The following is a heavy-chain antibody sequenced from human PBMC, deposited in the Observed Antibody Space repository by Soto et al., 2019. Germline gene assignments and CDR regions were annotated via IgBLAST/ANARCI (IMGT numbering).Heavy chain of an antibody. CDR1: GGTFSSYA. Sequence: QVQLVQSGAELKKPGSSVKVSCKASGGTFSSYAISWVRQAPGQGLEWMGGIIPIFGTANYAQKFQGRVTITADESTSTAYMELSRLGSEDTAVYYCASHRAEETLATTTGDYWGQGTLVTVSS. J-gene: IGHJ4*02. D-gene: IGHD1-1*01. V-gene: IGHV1-69*12. CDR2: IIPIFGTA. CDR3: ASHRAEETLATTTGDY.